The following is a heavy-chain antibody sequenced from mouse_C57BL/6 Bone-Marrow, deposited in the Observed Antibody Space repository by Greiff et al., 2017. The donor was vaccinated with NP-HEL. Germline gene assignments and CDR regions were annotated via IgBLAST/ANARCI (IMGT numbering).Heavy chain of an antibody. Sequence: QVQLQQSGAELARPGASVKLSCKASGYTFTSYGISWVKQRTGQGLEWIGEIYPRSGNTYYNEKFKGKATLTADKSSSTAYMELRSLTSEDSAVYFCARGECYPFAYWGQGTLVTVSA. J-gene: IGHJ3*01. CDR3: ARGECYPFAY. CDR2: IYPRSGNT. V-gene: IGHV1-81*01. CDR1: GYTFTSYG.